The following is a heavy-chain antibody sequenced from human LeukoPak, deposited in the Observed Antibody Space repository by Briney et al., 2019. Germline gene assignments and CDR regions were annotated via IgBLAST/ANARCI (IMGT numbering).Heavy chain of an antibody. CDR3: VKELGMDLGYSWDY. Sequence: HPGGSLRLSCSASGFTFSSYAMHWVRQAPGKGLEYVSAISSNGGSTYYADSVKGRFTISRDNSKNTLYLQMSSLRAEDTAVYYCVKELGMDLGYSWDYWGQGTLVTVSS. V-gene: IGHV3-64D*06. J-gene: IGHJ4*02. CDR2: ISSNGGST. CDR1: GFTFSSYA. D-gene: IGHD5-18*01.